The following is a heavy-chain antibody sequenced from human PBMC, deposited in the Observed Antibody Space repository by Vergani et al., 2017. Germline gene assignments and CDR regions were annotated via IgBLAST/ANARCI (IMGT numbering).Heavy chain of an antibody. Sequence: EVQLVESGGGLVKPGGSLRLSCAASGFTFSSYSMNWVRQAPGKGLEWVSSISSSSSYIYYEDSVKGRFTISRDNAKNSLYLQMNSLRAEDTAVYYCARYTYYDFWSGYSRRDYYYYMDVWGKGTTVTVSS. CDR2: ISSSSSYI. D-gene: IGHD3-3*01. CDR1: GFTFSSYS. J-gene: IGHJ6*03. CDR3: ARYTYYDFWSGYSRRDYYYYMDV. V-gene: IGHV3-21*01.